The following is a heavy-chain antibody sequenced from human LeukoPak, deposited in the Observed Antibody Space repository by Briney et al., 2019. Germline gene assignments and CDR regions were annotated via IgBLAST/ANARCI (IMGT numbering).Heavy chain of an antibody. CDR1: GGSISSYY. Sequence: SETLSLTCTVSGGSISSYYWSWIRQPPGKGLEWIGYIYYSGSTNYNPSLKSRVTISVDTSKNQFSLKLSSVTAADTAVYYCARLLWCGYYYYYYGMDVWGQGTTVTVSS. CDR2: IYYSGST. V-gene: IGHV4-59*08. D-gene: IGHD3-10*01. CDR3: ARLLWCGYYYYYYGMDV. J-gene: IGHJ6*02.